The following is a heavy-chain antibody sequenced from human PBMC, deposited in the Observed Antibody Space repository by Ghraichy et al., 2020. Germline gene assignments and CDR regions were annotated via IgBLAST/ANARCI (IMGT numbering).Heavy chain of an antibody. D-gene: IGHD2/OR15-2a*01. Sequence: GGSLRLSCAASGFTFSGYEMHWVRQAPGKGLEWIAYISSGASTIFYADSVKGRFTIYRDNAKNSLYLQMNSLRAEDTAVYYCARENILTYYFDYWGQGTRVPVSS. CDR2: ISSGASTI. CDR1: GFTFSGYE. J-gene: IGHJ4*02. V-gene: IGHV3-48*03. CDR3: ARENILTYYFDY.